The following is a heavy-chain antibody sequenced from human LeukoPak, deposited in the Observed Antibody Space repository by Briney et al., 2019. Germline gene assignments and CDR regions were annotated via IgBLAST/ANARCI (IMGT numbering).Heavy chain of an antibody. V-gene: IGHV4-61*02. Sequence: SETLSLTCTVSGGSISSGSYYWSRIRQPAGKGLEWIGRIYTSGSTNYNPSLKSRVTISVDTSKNQFSLKLSSVTAADTAVYYCARASRDGFDYWGQGTLVTVSS. CDR2: IYTSGST. J-gene: IGHJ4*02. D-gene: IGHD5-24*01. CDR3: ARASRDGFDY. CDR1: GGSISSGSYY.